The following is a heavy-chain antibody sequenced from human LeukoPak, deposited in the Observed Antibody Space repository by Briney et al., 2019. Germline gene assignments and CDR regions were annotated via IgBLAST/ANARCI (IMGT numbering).Heavy chain of an antibody. V-gene: IGHV3-23*01. CDR2: ISGSGGST. CDR3: AKVPSPFGVVRYFDY. J-gene: IGHJ4*02. Sequence: GGSLRLSCAASGFTFSSYAMSWVRQAPGKGLEWVSAISGSGGSTYYADSVKGRFTISRDNSKNTLYLQMNSLRAEETAVYYCAKVPSPFGVVRYFDYWGEGTLVTVYS. CDR1: GFTFSSYA. D-gene: IGHD3-3*01.